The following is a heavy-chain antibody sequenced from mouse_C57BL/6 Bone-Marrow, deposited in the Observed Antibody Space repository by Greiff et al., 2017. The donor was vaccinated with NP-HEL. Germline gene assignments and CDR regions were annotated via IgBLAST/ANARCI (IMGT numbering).Heavy chain of an antibody. J-gene: IGHJ1*03. CDR1: GFTFSDYY. CDR3: ARDRYYYGSSHWYFDV. V-gene: IGHV5-16*01. Sequence: EVQRVESEGGLVQPGSSMKLSCTASGFTFSDYYMAWVRQVPEKGLEWVANINYDGSSTYYLDSLKSRFIISRDNAKNILYLQMSSLKSEDTATYYCARDRYYYGSSHWYFDVWGTGTTVTVSS. CDR2: INYDGSST. D-gene: IGHD1-1*01.